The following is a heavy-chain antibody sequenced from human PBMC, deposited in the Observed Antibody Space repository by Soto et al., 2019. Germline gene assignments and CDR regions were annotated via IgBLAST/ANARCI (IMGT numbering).Heavy chain of an antibody. CDR1: GGTFSSYA. Sequence: QVQLMQSGAEVKPPGASVKVSCKASGGTFSSYAISWVRQAPGQGLEWMGGIIPIFGTANYAQKFQGRVTITADESTSTAYMELSSLRSEDTAVYYCARVSPAGGWYYYGMDVWGQGTTVTVSS. CDR3: ARVSPAGGWYYYGMDV. D-gene: IGHD6-19*01. J-gene: IGHJ6*02. V-gene: IGHV1-69*13. CDR2: IIPIFGTA.